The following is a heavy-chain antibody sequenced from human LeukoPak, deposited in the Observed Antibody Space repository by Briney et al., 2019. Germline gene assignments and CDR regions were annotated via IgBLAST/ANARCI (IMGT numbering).Heavy chain of an antibody. D-gene: IGHD3-9*01. CDR1: GGSISSYY. CDR2: IYTSGST. Sequence: SETLSLTCTVSGGSISSYYWSWIRQPPGKGLEWIGYIYTSGSTNYNPSLKSRVTISVDTSKNQFSLELSSVTAADTAVYYCARRVYFDSPFDYWGQGTLVTVSS. J-gene: IGHJ4*02. V-gene: IGHV4-4*09. CDR3: ARRVYFDSPFDY.